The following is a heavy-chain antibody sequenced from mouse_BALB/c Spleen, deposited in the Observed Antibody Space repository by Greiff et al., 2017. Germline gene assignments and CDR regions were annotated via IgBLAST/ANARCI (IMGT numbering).Heavy chain of an antibody. CDR3: ARGDGSSSWFAY. J-gene: IGHJ3*01. CDR2: INPYNGAT. CDR1: GYSFTGYY. Sequence: VQLQQSGPELVKTGASVKISCKASGYSFTGYYMHWVKQSHVKSLEWIGRINPYNGATSYNQNFKDKASLTVDKSSSTAYMELHSLTSEDSAVYYCARGDGSSSWFAYWGQGTLVTVSA. D-gene: IGHD1-1*01. V-gene: IGHV1-31*01.